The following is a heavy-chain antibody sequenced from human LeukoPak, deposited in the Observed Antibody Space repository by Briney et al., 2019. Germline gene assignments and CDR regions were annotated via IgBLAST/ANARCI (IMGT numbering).Heavy chain of an antibody. V-gene: IGHV1-3*01. CDR3: ARGRIETKLRYFDWFLDY. D-gene: IGHD3-9*01. J-gene: IGHJ4*02. CDR1: GYTFTSYA. CDR2: INAGNGNT. Sequence: ASVKVSCKASGYTFTSYAMHWVRQAPGQRLEWMGWINAGNGNTKYPQKFQGRVTITRDTSASTAYMELSSLRSEDTAVYYCARGRIETKLRYFDWFLDYWGQGTLVTVSS.